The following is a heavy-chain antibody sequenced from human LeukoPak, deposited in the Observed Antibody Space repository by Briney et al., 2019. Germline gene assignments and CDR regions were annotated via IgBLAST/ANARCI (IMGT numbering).Heavy chain of an antibody. Sequence: SETLSLTCTVSGGSISSSSYFWGWIRQPPGKGLEWIGSIYYSGSTYYNPSLKSRVTISVDTSKNQFSLKPSSVTAADTAVYYCARPRIAARLDPYYFDYWGQGTLVTVSS. CDR1: GGSISSSSYF. D-gene: IGHD6-6*01. CDR3: ARPRIAARLDPYYFDY. V-gene: IGHV4-39*01. J-gene: IGHJ4*02. CDR2: IYYSGST.